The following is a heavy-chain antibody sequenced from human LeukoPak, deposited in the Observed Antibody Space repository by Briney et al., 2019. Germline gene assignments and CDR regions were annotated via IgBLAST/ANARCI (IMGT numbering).Heavy chain of an antibody. D-gene: IGHD5-12*01. CDR3: ALLLNSGDARGRYYCTY. J-gene: IGHJ4*02. CDR1: GGSISSISYY. CDR2: IYYSGST. Sequence: SETLSLTCTVSGGSISSISYYWGWIRQPPGKGLEWIGSIYYSGSTYYNPSLKSRVTISVDMSKNQFSLKLSAVTAADTAVYYCALLLNSGDARGRYYCTYWGQGTLVTVSS. V-gene: IGHV4-39*01.